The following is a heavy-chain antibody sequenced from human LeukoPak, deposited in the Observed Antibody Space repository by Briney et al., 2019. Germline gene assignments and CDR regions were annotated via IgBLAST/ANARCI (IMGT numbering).Heavy chain of an antibody. CDR3: ARAPTRSSDTVTGYLFDS. J-gene: IGHJ4*02. D-gene: IGHD3-9*01. CDR1: SVSINNSSFS. V-gene: IGHV4-39*07. CDR2: IYFTGST. Sequence: SETLSLTCSISSVSINNSSFSWGWIRQPPGKGLEWIGNIYFTGSTYYNPSLKSRVTISVDASKSHCSLKLRSVTAADTAVYYCARAPTRSSDTVTGYLFDSWGQGTLVTVSS.